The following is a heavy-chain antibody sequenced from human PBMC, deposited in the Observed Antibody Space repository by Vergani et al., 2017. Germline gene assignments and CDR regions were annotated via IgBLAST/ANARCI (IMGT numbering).Heavy chain of an antibody. J-gene: IGHJ4*02. CDR1: GYTFTSYG. CDR3: AIDTAAAGTTPFDY. D-gene: IGHD6-13*01. Sequence: QVQLVQSGAEVKKPGASVKVSCKASGYTFTSYGISWVRQAPGQGLEWMGWISAYNGNTNYAQKLQGRVTMTTDTSTSTAYMVLRSLRADDTAVYYCAIDTAAAGTTPFDYWGQGTLVTVSS. V-gene: IGHV1-18*01. CDR2: ISAYNGNT.